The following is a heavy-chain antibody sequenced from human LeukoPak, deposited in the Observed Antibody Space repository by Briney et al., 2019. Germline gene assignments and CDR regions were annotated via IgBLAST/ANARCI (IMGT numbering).Heavy chain of an antibody. CDR2: ISYDGSNK. V-gene: IGHV3-30-3*01. D-gene: IGHD6-13*01. J-gene: IGHJ5*01. CDR3: AKDWGAATGTPPHDS. Sequence: PGRSLRLSCAASGFTFSSYAMHWVRQAPGKGLEWVAVISYDGSNKYYADSVKGRFTISRDNSKNTLSLQMDSLRAEDTAIYYCAKDWGAATGTPPHDSWGQGTLVTVSS. CDR1: GFTFSSYA.